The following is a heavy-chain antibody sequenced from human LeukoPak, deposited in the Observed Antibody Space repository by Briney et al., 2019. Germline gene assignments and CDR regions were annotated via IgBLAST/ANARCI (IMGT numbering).Heavy chain of an antibody. J-gene: IGHJ4*02. Sequence: GRSLRLSCAASGFTFSSYAMHWVRQAPGKGLEWVAVISYDGSNKYYADSVKGRFTISRDNSKNTLYLQMNSLRAEDTAAYYCARDLTYSGYDDNFDYWGQGTLVTVSS. CDR3: ARDLTYSGYDDNFDY. CDR1: GFTFSSYA. CDR2: ISYDGSNK. D-gene: IGHD5-12*01. V-gene: IGHV3-30-3*01.